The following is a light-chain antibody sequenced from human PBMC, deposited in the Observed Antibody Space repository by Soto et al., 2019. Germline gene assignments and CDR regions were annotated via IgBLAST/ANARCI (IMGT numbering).Light chain of an antibody. CDR1: SSDAGSYNL. Sequence: QSALTQPASVSGSPGQSITISCTGTSSDAGSYNLVSWYQQHPGKAPKLMIYEGSKRPSGVSNRLSGSKSGNTASLTISGLQAEDEADYYCCSYAGSRVFGGGTKLTVL. J-gene: IGLJ3*02. CDR2: EGS. V-gene: IGLV2-23*01. CDR3: CSYAGSRV.